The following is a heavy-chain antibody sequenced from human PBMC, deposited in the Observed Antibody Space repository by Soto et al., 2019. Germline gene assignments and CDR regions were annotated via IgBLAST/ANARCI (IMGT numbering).Heavy chain of an antibody. CDR1: GDFISSGSYY. Sequence: QVQLQESGPGLVKPSQTLSLTCTVSGDFISSGSYYWSWIRQLPGKGLEWIGYIYSSGSTYYNPYPKIRITISLDTSKNQFSLNLSSVTAADTAVYYCARTDSSGYYFVYWGQGTLVTVFS. V-gene: IGHV4-31*03. J-gene: IGHJ4*02. CDR2: IYSSGST. CDR3: ARTDSSGYYFVY. D-gene: IGHD3-22*01.